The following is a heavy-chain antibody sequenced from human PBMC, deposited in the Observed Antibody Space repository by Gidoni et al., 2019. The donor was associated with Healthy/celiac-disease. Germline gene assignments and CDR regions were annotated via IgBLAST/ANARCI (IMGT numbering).Heavy chain of an antibody. CDR1: GFTFSSYS. J-gene: IGHJ4*02. V-gene: IGHV3-21*01. CDR3: ARDRNNWNYASHFDY. CDR2: ISSSSSYI. D-gene: IGHD1-7*01. Sequence: EVQLVESGGGLVKPGGSLRLSCAASGFTFSSYSMNWVRQAPGKGLEWVSSISSSSSYIYYADSVKGRFTISRDNAKNSLYLQMNSLRAEDTAVYYCARDRNNWNYASHFDYWGQGTLVTVSS.